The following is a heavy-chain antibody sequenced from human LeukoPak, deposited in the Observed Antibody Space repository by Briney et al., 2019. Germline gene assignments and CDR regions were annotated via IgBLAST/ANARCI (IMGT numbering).Heavy chain of an antibody. J-gene: IGHJ4*02. CDR3: ASSLSIFGVVPFDY. CDR1: GGSVSSYY. D-gene: IGHD3-3*01. Sequence: SETLSLTCTVSGGSVSSYYWSWLRQPPGKGLEWIGYIYYSGSTNYNPSLKSRVTISGDTSKNQFSLKLSSVTATDTAVYYCASSLSIFGVVPFDYWGQGTLVTVSS. V-gene: IGHV4-59*02. CDR2: IYYSGST.